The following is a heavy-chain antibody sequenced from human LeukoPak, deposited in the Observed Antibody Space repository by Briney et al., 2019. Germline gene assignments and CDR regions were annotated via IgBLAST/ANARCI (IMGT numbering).Heavy chain of an antibody. D-gene: IGHD2-2*01. CDR1: GGTFSSYA. V-gene: IGHV1-69*13. CDR3: ATERLVPGGPGPRGAFDI. CDR2: IIPTFGTA. J-gene: IGHJ3*02. Sequence: ASVKVSCKASGGTFSSYAISWVRQAPGQGLEWMGGIIPTFGTANYAQKFQGRVTITADESTSTAYMELSSLRSEDTAVYYCATERLVPGGPGPRGAFDIWGQGTMVTVSS.